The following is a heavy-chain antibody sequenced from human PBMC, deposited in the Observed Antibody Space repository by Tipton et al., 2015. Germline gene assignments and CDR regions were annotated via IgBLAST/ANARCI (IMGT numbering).Heavy chain of an antibody. D-gene: IGHD3-9*01. CDR2: ISHSGNT. Sequence: TLSLTCAVSAYSISTDYYWVWIRQPPGKGLEWIGTISHSGNTFYNPSLKSRVTISADTSKNQFSLRLSSVTAADTAVYYCACHDYDLLTRDYQTVDYWGQGTTVTVSS. V-gene: IGHV4-38-2*01. CDR1: AYSISTDYY. CDR3: ACHDYDLLTRDYQTVDY. J-gene: IGHJ4*03.